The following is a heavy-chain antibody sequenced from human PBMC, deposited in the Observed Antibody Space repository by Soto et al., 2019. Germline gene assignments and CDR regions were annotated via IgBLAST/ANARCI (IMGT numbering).Heavy chain of an antibody. D-gene: IGHD6-19*01. Sequence: QVQLVQSGAEVKKPGASVKVSCKASGYTFTSYDINWVRQATGQGLEWMGWMNPNSGSTGCAQKCQGRVTMTRHTSISTAYMDLRSLSSEDTAVYYCAGEYSSGWSKDWGQGTLVTVSS. CDR1: GYTFTSYD. CDR2: MNPNSGST. J-gene: IGHJ4*02. CDR3: AGEYSSGWSKD. V-gene: IGHV1-8*01.